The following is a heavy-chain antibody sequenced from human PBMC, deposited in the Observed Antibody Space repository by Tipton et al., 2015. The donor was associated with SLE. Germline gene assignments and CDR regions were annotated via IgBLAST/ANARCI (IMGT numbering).Heavy chain of an antibody. CDR1: GGSISNYY. Sequence: TLSLTCTVSGGSISNYYWSWIRQPPGKGLEWIGNIYYSGSTNYSPSLKSRVSISIHTSRNQFSLRLSSVTAADTAVYYCARDGVKLELRSGNYYYYGKDVWGQGTTVIVSS. CDR2: IYYSGST. D-gene: IGHD1-7*01. CDR3: ARDGVKLELRSGNYYYYGKDV. V-gene: IGHV4-59*01. J-gene: IGHJ6*02.